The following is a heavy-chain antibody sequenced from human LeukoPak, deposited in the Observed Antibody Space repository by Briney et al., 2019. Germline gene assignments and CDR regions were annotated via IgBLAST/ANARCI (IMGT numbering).Heavy chain of an antibody. CDR1: GFTFSTYW. V-gene: IGHV3-74*01. CDR2: INSDGSST. J-gene: IGHJ4*02. CDR3: ASRGTSSWYYFDC. D-gene: IGHD6-13*01. Sequence: GGSLRLSCAASGFTFSTYWMHWVRQAPGKGLVWVSRINSDGSSTNYADSVKGRFTISRDNAKNTLYLQMNSLRAEDTAVYYCASRGTSSWYYFDCWGQGTLVTVSS.